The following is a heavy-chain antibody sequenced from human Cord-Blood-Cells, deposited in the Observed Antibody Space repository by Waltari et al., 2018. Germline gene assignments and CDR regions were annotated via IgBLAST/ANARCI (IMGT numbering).Heavy chain of an antibody. CDR2: INHSGST. D-gene: IGHD5-18*01. CDR3: ARGLGYSYGYNWFDP. J-gene: IGHJ5*02. Sequence: QVQLQQWGAGLLKPSETLSLTCAVYGGSFSGYYWSWIRQPPGKWLEWIGEINHSGSTNYNPSLKRRVTISVDTSKNQFSLKLSSVTAADTAVYYCARGLGYSYGYNWFDPWGQGTLVTVSS. CDR1: GGSFSGYY. V-gene: IGHV4-34*01.